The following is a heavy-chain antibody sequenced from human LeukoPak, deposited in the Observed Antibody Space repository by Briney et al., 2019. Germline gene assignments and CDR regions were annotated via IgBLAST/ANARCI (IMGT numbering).Heavy chain of an antibody. Sequence: SETLSLTCTVSGGSINNYFWSWIRQPPGEGLEWIGSVYYTGSTNYNPSLKSRVTMPVHTSRNQFSLKLSSLTAADTAVYYCARWEGDWFEPWGQGTPVTVSS. J-gene: IGHJ5*02. CDR3: ARWEGDWFEP. D-gene: IGHD1-26*01. CDR2: VYYTGST. CDR1: GGSINNYF. V-gene: IGHV4-59*01.